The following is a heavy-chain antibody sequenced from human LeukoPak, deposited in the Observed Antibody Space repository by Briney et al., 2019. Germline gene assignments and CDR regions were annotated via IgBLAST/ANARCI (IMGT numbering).Heavy chain of an antibody. D-gene: IGHD6-13*01. V-gene: IGHV4-30-4*01. CDR2: IYYSGST. J-gene: IGHJ5*02. CDR1: GGSISSGDYY. CDR3: ARARRSCSWNRWFDP. Sequence: SETLSLTCTVSGGSISSGDYYWSWIRQPPGKGLEWIGYIYYSGSTYYNPSLKSRVTISVDTSKNQFSLKLSSVTAADTAVYYCARARRSCSWNRWFDPWGQGTLVTVSS.